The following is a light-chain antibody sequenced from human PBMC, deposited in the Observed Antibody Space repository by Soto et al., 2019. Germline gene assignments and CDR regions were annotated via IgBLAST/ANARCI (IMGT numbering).Light chain of an antibody. Sequence: QSVLTQPPSVSGAPGQRVTISCTGSSSNIGAGYDVHWYQQLPGAAPTLLIFGILNRPSGVSERFSGSRSGASASLAIAGLQAEDEADYYCQSYDNSLSGSEVFGTGTKVTVL. CDR1: SSNIGAGYD. CDR3: QSYDNSLSGSEV. V-gene: IGLV1-40*01. CDR2: GIL. J-gene: IGLJ1*01.